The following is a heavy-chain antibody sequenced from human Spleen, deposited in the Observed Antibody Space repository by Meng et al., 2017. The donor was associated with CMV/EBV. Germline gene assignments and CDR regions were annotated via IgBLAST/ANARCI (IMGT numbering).Heavy chain of an antibody. CDR1: GFTFGDYA. D-gene: IGHD3-3*01. J-gene: IGHJ1*01. V-gene: IGHV3-49*04. Sequence: GGSLRLSCTTSGFTFGDYAVNWVRQASGKGLEWVGFIRSKAYSETTKYAASVKDRFSISRDDSKSIAYLQMNRLKIEDTAVYYCYTYYDFWSGYYALDHWGQGTLVTVSS. CDR2: IRSKAYSETT. CDR3: YTYYDFWSGYYALDH.